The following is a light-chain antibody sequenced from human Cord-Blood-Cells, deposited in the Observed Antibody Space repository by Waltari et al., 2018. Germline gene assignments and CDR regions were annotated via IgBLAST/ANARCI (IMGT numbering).Light chain of an antibody. V-gene: IGKV3-11*01. CDR3: QQRSNWPLT. CDR1: QSVSSY. Sequence: EIVLTHSPATLSLSPGARATLPCRASQSVSSYLAWYQQKPGQAPRLLIYDASNRATGIPARFSGSGSGTDFTLTISSLEPEDFAVYYCQQRSNWPLTFGGGTKVEIK. CDR2: DAS. J-gene: IGKJ4*01.